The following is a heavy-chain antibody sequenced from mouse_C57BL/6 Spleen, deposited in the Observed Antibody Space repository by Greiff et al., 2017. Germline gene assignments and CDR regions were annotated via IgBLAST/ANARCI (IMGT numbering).Heavy chain of an antibody. CDR1: GYSFTDYN. V-gene: IGHV1-39*01. D-gene: IGHD2-2*01. J-gene: IGHJ3*01. CDR3: ARPSMVTTRGFAY. Sequence: LVESGPELVKPGASVKISCKASGYSFTDYNMNWVKQSNGKSLEWIGVLNPNYGTTSYNQKFKGKATLTVDQSSSTAYMQLNSLTSEDSAVYYCARPSMVTTRGFAYWGQGTLVTVSA. CDR2: LNPNYGTT.